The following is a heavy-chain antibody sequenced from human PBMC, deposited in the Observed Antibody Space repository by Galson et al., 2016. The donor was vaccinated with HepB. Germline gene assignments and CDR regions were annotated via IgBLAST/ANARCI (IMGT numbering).Heavy chain of an antibody. Sequence: SLRLSCAASGFIFNDYTMNWVRQAPGKGLEWVSFISSSSNYIYHADSLKARFTISRDNSQNSLYLQMNSLRAEDTAVYYCARAVAGTDYFDYWGQGTLVTVSS. CDR1: GFIFNDYT. J-gene: IGHJ4*02. D-gene: IGHD6-19*01. CDR2: ISSSSNYI. V-gene: IGHV3-21*01. CDR3: ARAVAGTDYFDY.